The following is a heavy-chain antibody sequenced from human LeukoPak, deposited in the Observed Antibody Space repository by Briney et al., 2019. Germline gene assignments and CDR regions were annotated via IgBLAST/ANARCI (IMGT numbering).Heavy chain of an antibody. D-gene: IGHD3-10*01. Sequence: ASVKVSCKASGYTFTRYDINWVRQAAGQGLEWMGWMNPNSGNKGYAQKFQGRVTMTRNTSISTAYMELSGLRSDDTAVYYCARGGERANFYGLGSSPNWFDPWGQGTLVTVSS. CDR2: MNPNSGNK. J-gene: IGHJ5*02. CDR1: GYTFTRYD. V-gene: IGHV1-8*01. CDR3: ARGGERANFYGLGSSPNWFDP.